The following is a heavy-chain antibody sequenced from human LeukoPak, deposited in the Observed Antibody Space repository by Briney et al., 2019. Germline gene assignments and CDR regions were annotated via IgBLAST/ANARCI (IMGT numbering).Heavy chain of an antibody. Sequence: ASVKVSCKASGYTFTGYYMHWVRQAPGQGPEWMGWINPNSGGTNYAQKFQGRVTMTRDTSISTAYMELSRLRSDDTAVYYCARVVGILTGLDYWGQGTLVTVSS. CDR3: ARVVGILTGLDY. V-gene: IGHV1-2*02. D-gene: IGHD3-9*01. CDR1: GYTFTGYY. J-gene: IGHJ4*02. CDR2: INPNSGGT.